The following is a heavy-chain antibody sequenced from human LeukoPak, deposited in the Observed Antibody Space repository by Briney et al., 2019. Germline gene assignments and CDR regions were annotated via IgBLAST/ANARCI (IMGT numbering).Heavy chain of an antibody. CDR2: LYHSGIT. CDR1: GYSITTSSY. Sequence: PSETLSLTCTVSGYSITTSSYWGWIRQPPGKGLEGMGSLYHSGITYYNPSVQSRVTMSVDTSKNQFSLKLSSVTAADTAVYYCARGSQQLVNFDDWGQGTLVTVSS. V-gene: IGHV4-38-2*02. J-gene: IGHJ4*02. CDR3: ARGSQQLVNFDD. D-gene: IGHD6-13*01.